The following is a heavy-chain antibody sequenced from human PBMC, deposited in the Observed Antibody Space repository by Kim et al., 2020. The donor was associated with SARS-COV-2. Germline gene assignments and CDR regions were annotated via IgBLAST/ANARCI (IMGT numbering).Heavy chain of an antibody. CDR2: ISAYNGNT. Sequence: ASVKVSCKASGYTFTSYGISWVRQAPGQGLEWMGWISAYNGNTNYAQKLQGRVTMTTDTSTSTAYMELRSLRSDDTAVYYCARDQNSYGDYVDHRSVDYYYGMDVWGQGTTVTVSS. CDR3: ARDQNSYGDYVDHRSVDYYYGMDV. CDR1: GYTFTSYG. D-gene: IGHD4-17*01. V-gene: IGHV1-18*01. J-gene: IGHJ6*02.